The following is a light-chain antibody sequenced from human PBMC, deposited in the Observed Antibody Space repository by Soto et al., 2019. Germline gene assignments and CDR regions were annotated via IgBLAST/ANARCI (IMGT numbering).Light chain of an antibody. J-gene: IGLJ1*01. CDR1: SSDVGGYNY. CDR3: SSYTSSSTLV. CDR2: DVS. Sequence: QSALTQPASVSGSPGQSITISCTGTSSDVGGYNYVSWYQQHPGKAPKLMIYDVSNRPSGVSNRFSGSKSGNTASLTISGLQAEDEADYCSSYTSSSTLVFGTGTKVTVL. V-gene: IGLV2-14*01.